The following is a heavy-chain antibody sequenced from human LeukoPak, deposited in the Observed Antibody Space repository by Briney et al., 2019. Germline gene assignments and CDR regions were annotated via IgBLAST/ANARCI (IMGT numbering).Heavy chain of an antibody. Sequence: GGFLRLSCAASGFTVSSNYMNWVRQAPGKGLEWVSVIYGGGNIYYADSVKGRFTISRDNSKNTLYLQMNSLRAEDTAVYYCARGAGYNYPYYFDYWGQGTLVTVSS. V-gene: IGHV3-53*01. J-gene: IGHJ4*02. CDR3: ARGAGYNYPYYFDY. D-gene: IGHD5-24*01. CDR1: GFTVSSNY. CDR2: IYGGGNI.